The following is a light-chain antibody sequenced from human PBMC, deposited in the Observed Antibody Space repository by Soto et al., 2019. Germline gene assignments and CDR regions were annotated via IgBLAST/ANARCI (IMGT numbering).Light chain of an antibody. CDR1: QSISTW. CDR3: QQYNSYP. V-gene: IGKV1-5*01. Sequence: GVRVTITCRASQSISTWLAWYQQKPEKAPELLIYDATSFESGVPSMFSGSGSRTEFPLTISSQQHDYFATYYCQQYNSYPFGQGTKVDIK. CDR2: DAT. J-gene: IGKJ1*01.